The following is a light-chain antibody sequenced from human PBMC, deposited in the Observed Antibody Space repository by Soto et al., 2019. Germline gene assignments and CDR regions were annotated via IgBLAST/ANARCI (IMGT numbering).Light chain of an antibody. Sequence: SVLAQPASVSGSPGQSITISCTGTSSDVGAYDAVSWYQQHPGKAPQVIIYRGTKRPSGVSTRFSGSVSGNTASLTVSGLQAEDEAEYFCCSSAPESTYVFGTGTKVIV. CDR1: SSDVGAYDA. CDR2: RGT. V-gene: IGLV2-23*01. J-gene: IGLJ1*01. CDR3: CSSAPESTYV.